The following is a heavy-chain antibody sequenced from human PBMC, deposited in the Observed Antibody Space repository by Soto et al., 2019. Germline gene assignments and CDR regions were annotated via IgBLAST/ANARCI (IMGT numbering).Heavy chain of an antibody. J-gene: IGHJ4*02. V-gene: IGHV3-23*01. CDR2: ISGSGGST. CDR3: AKSVGYIVATTSGDY. Sequence: GGSLRLSCAASGFTFSTYAMSWVRQAPGKGLEWVSGISGSGGSTYYADSVKGRFTISRDYSKNTLYLQMNSLRAEDTAVYYCAKSVGYIVATTSGDYWGQGTLVTVSS. D-gene: IGHD5-12*01. CDR1: GFTFSTYA.